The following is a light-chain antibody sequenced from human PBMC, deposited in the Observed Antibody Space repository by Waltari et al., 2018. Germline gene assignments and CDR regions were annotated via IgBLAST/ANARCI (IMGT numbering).Light chain of an antibody. J-gene: IGLJ2*01. Sequence: QSALTQPPSASGSPGQSVTISCTGPSSDVCGYNYVSWYQQHPGKAPKLIINGVTKRPSGVPDRFSGSKSGNTASLTVSGLQAEDEADYYCNSYSGSNNFRVFGGGTKLTVL. V-gene: IGLV2-8*01. CDR1: SSDVCGYNY. CDR2: GVT. CDR3: NSYSGSNNFRV.